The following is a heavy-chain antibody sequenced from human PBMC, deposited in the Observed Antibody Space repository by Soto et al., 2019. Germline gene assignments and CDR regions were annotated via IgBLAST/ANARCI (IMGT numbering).Heavy chain of an antibody. J-gene: IGHJ6*02. CDR3: EREGAIFGVVIV. CDR2: INHSGST. V-gene: IGHV4-34*01. CDR1: GGSFSGYY. Sequence: PSETLSLTCAVYGGSFSGYYWSWIRQPPGKGLEWIGEINHSGSTNYNPSLKSRVTISVDTSKNQFSLKLSSVTAADTDVYYCEREGAIFGVVIVWGQGTTVTVSS. D-gene: IGHD3-3*01.